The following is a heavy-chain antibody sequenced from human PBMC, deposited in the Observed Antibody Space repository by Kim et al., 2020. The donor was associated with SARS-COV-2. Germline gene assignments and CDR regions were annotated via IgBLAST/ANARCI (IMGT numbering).Heavy chain of an antibody. CDR3: TRHLSGSSWFDY. D-gene: IGHD6-13*01. J-gene: IGHJ4*02. V-gene: IGHV4-39*01. Sequence: YTNPSLKGRVTLSVETSRNQFSLKLSSVTAADTAVFYCTRHLSGSSWFDYWGQGTLVTVSS.